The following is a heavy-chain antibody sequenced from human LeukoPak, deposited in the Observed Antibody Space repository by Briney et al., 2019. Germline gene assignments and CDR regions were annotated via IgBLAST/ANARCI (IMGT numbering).Heavy chain of an antibody. Sequence: GASVKVSCKASGFTFTSSAVQWVRQARGQRLEWIGWIVVGSGNTNYAQKFQERVTITRDMSTSTAYMELSSLRSEDTAVYYCAADLGYGDYVFDYWGQGTLVTVPS. CDR1: GFTFTSSA. CDR3: AADLGYGDYVFDY. CDR2: IVVGSGNT. V-gene: IGHV1-58*01. D-gene: IGHD4-17*01. J-gene: IGHJ4*02.